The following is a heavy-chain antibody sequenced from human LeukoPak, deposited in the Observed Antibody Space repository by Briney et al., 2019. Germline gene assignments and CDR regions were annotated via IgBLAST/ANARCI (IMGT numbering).Heavy chain of an antibody. Sequence: GGSLRLSCAASGFPFSVSWMHWFRQVPGKGLMWVSRITTDETTTYADSVRGRFSISRDNAKNTVYLQMNSLRVEDTAVYYCAKDWFATTDYWGQGTLVTVSS. D-gene: IGHD1/OR15-1a*01. CDR1: GFPFSVSW. CDR2: ITTDETT. J-gene: IGHJ4*02. V-gene: IGHV3-74*01. CDR3: AKDWFATTDY.